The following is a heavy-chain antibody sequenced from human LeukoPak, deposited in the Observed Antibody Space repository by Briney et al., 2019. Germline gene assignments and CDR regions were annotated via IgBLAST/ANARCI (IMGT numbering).Heavy chain of an antibody. CDR3: YTLGF. CDR1: GFTFSSYW. J-gene: IGHJ4*02. Sequence: GGSLRLSCAASGFTFSSYWVSWVRQAPGKGLEWVANIKQDGSEKYYVDSVKGRFTISRDNARNSLYLQMNSLRAEDTAVYYCYTLGFWGQGTLVTVSS. D-gene: IGHD2-2*02. CDR2: IKQDGSEK. V-gene: IGHV3-7*01.